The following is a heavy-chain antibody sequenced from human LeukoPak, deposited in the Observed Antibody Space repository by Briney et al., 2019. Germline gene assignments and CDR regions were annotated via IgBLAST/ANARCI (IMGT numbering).Heavy chain of an antibody. V-gene: IGHV1-18*01. CDR3: ARDLYYHGSGSYYDVFDV. D-gene: IGHD3-10*01. Sequence: GASVKVSCTASGYTFSTYGISWVRQAPGQGLEWMGWISAYKGNTYYAQKLQGRVTMTTDTSTSTAYMELRSLRSDDTAIYYCARDLYYHGSGSYYDVFDVWGQGTMVTVSS. CDR1: GYTFSTYG. CDR2: ISAYKGNT. J-gene: IGHJ3*01.